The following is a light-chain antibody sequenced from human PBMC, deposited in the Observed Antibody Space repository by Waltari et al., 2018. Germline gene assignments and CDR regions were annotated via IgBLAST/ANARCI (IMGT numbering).Light chain of an antibody. CDR3: CSYAGSYTYV. CDR2: DVT. CDR1: SSDIGAYDY. Sequence: QSALTQPRSVSGSAGQSVTISCTGTSSDIGAYDYVSWYQQHPGKPPKRIIYDVTDRPSGVPDRFSGSKSGNTASLTISGLQAEDEADYYCCSYAGSYTYVFGTGTKVTVL. J-gene: IGLJ1*01. V-gene: IGLV2-11*01.